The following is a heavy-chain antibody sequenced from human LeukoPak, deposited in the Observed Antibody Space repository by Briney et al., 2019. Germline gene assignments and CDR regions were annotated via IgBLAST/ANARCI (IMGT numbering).Heavy chain of an antibody. CDR1: GFTFSSYW. V-gene: IGHV3-74*01. J-gene: IGHJ5*02. CDR2: INSDGSST. CDR3: ARDYGSGGGYNWFDP. D-gene: IGHD3-10*01. Sequence: GGSLRLSCAASGFTFSSYWMHWVRQAPGKGLVWVSRINSDGSSTSYADSVKGRFTISRDNAKNTLYLQMNSPRVEDTAVYFCARDYGSGGGYNWFDPWGQGTLVTVSS.